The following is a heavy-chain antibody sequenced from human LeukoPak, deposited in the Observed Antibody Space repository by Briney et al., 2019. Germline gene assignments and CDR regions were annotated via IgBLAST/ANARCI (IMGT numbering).Heavy chain of an antibody. Sequence: PGGSLRLSCAASGITFSNYEFHWVRQAPGKGPQWVAVISKDGDYEYSIDSEKGRFTISRDNSKNTLYLQMNSLRAEDTAVYYCAMKTTAYYYYGMDVWGQGTTVTVSS. V-gene: IGHV3-30*03. J-gene: IGHJ6*02. CDR2: ISKDGDYE. D-gene: IGHD4-11*01. CDR1: GITFSNYE. CDR3: AMKTTAYYYYGMDV.